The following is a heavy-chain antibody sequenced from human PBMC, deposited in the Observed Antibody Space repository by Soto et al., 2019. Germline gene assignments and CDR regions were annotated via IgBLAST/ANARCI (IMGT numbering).Heavy chain of an antibody. D-gene: IGHD3-10*01. V-gene: IGHV5-10-1*01. CDR3: ARHGEASYGSGKYYYYYGMDV. J-gene: IGHJ6*02. Sequence: PGESLKISCKGSGYSFRNNWITWVRQMPGEGLEWMGRIDLSDSYKSYSPSFQGHVTISADTSINTAYLQWSSLKASDTAMYYCARHGEASYGSGKYYYYYGMDVWGQGTTVTVSS. CDR2: IDLSDSYK. CDR1: GYSFRNNW.